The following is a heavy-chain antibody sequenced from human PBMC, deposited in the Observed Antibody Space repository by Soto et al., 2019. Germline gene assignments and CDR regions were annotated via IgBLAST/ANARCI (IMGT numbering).Heavy chain of an antibody. CDR3: ARALGIAAAGGYNWFDP. Sequence: KPSETLSLTCAVSGGSISSSNWWSWVRQPPGKGLEWIGEIYHSGSTNYNPSLKSRVTISVDKSKNQFSLKLSSVTAADTAVYYCARALGIAAAGGYNWFDPWGQGTLVTVSS. V-gene: IGHV4-4*02. D-gene: IGHD6-13*01. CDR1: GGSISSSNW. CDR2: IYHSGST. J-gene: IGHJ5*02.